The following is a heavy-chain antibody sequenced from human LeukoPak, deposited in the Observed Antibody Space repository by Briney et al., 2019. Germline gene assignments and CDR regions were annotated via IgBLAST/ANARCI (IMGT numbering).Heavy chain of an antibody. CDR1: GGSINTGGYH. D-gene: IGHD2-21*02. CDR2: IFHTGST. J-gene: IGHJ3*01. V-gene: IGHV4-30-2*06. Sequence: PSETLSLTCSVSGGSINTGGYHWSWIRQSPGKGLEWIGYIFHTGSTNYNPSLKSRVTISVDKSKNQFSLKLSFVTAADTAVYYCARHKSVTYDAFDLWGRGTMVTVSS. CDR3: ARHKSVTYDAFDL.